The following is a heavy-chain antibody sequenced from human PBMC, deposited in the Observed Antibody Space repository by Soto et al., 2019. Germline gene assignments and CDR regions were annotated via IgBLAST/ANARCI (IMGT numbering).Heavy chain of an antibody. CDR3: AKKVNSGSGSQFFDY. CDR1: GFTFSSYW. Sequence: GGSPRLSCAASGFTFSSYWMSWVRQAPGKGLEWVANIKQDGSEKYYVDSVKGRFTISRDNSKNTLFLQMNSLRAEDTAIYYCAKKVNSGSGSQFFDYWGQGTLVTVSS. CDR2: IKQDGSEK. V-gene: IGHV3-7*03. J-gene: IGHJ4*02. D-gene: IGHD3-10*01.